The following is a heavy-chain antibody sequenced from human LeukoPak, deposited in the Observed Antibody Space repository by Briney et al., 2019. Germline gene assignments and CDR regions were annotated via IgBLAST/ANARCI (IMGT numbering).Heavy chain of an antibody. J-gene: IGHJ4*02. CDR2: ISGSGGGT. CDR1: GFTFSSYA. CDR3: AKDLTSPAATTYYFDY. V-gene: IGHV3-23*01. Sequence: AGSLRLSCAASGFTFSSYAMSWVRQAPGKGLEWVSAISGSGGGTYYADSVKGRFTISRDNSKNTLYLQMNSLRAEDTAVYYCAKDLTSPAATTYYFDYWGQGTLVTVSS. D-gene: IGHD2-2*01.